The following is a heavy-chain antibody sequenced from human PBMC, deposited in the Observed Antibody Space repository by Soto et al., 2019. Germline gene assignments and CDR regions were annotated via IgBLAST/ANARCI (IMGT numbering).Heavy chain of an antibody. CDR1: GGSISSGDYY. Sequence: PSETLSLTCTVSGGSISSGDYYWSWISQPPGKGLEWIGYIYYSGSTYYNPSLKSRVTISVDTSKNQFSLKLSSVTAADTAVYYCARAEFLMVSFDYWGQGTLVTVSS. D-gene: IGHD3-10*01. CDR3: ARAEFLMVSFDY. J-gene: IGHJ4*02. CDR2: IYYSGST. V-gene: IGHV4-30-4*01.